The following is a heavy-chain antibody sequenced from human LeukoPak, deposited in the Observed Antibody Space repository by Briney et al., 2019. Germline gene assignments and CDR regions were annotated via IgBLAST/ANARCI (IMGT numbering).Heavy chain of an antibody. J-gene: IGHJ4*02. CDR1: GYSFTSYW. CDR3: ARQNGIVGAAAGTFDY. Sequence: GESLKISCKVSGYSFTSYWIGWVRQMPGKGLEWMGIIYPGDSDTRYSPSFQGQVSISVDKSISTAYLQWSGLKASDIAMYYCARQNGIVGAAAGTFDYWGQGTLVTVSS. V-gene: IGHV5-51*01. D-gene: IGHD6-13*01. CDR2: IYPGDSDT.